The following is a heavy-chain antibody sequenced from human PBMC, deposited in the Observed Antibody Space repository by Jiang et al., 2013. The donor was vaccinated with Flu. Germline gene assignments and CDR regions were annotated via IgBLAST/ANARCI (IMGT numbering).Heavy chain of an antibody. Sequence: GSGLVKPSESLSLTCSVSGGSINSSSSYYWGWIRQAPEKGPEWIGSIYYSGKTYYNPSLKSRVTISVDTAKNQFSLELSSVTAADTAVYYCVRCKGGWAFSYYYGLDVWGPRGPRSPSPQ. CDR1: GGSINSSSSYY. CDR3: VRCKGGWAFSYYYGLDV. D-gene: IGHD6-19*01. V-gene: IGHV4-39*01. J-gene: IGHJ6*01. CDR2: IYYSGKT.